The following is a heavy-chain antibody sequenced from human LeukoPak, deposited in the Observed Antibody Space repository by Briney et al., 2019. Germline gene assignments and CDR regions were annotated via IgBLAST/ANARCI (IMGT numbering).Heavy chain of an antibody. CDR3: ARVPRSYYYYYYMDV. Sequence: SETLSLTCNVSGGSISGYHWSWIRQPPGKGLEWLGYIYYSGSSSYNPSLTSRVTISVDTSKNQFSLKLSSVTAADTAVYYCARVPRSYYYYYYMDVWGKGTTVTVSS. V-gene: IGHV4-59*01. CDR1: GGSISGYH. J-gene: IGHJ6*03. CDR2: IYYSGSS.